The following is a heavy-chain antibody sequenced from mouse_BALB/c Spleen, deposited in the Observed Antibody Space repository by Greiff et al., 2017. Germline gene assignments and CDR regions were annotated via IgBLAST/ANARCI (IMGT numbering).Heavy chain of an antibody. CDR2: IRSKSNNYAT. D-gene: IGHD1-1*01. CDR1: GFTFNTNA. CDR3: VRDYGSLFAY. Sequence: EAGGGLVQPKGSLKLSCAASGFTFNTNAMNWVRQAPGKGLEWVARIRSKSNNYATYYADSVKDRFTISRDDSQSMLYLQMNNLKTEDTAMYYCVRDYGSLFAYWGQGTLVTVSA. V-gene: IGHV10S3*01. J-gene: IGHJ3*01.